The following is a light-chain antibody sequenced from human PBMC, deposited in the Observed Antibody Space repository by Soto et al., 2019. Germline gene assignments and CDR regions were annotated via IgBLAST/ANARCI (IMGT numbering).Light chain of an antibody. V-gene: IGKV3-11*01. J-gene: IGKJ4*01. CDR3: QQRNNWPLT. CDR2: EES. CDR1: QSVSSY. Sequence: EIVLTQSPATLYLSPGERATLSCRTSQSVSSYLAWYQQKRGQAPRLLIYEESNRATGIPARFSGSGSGTVVTLTSSRLEPEDFGIYCCQQRNNWPLTFGGGTKVEI.